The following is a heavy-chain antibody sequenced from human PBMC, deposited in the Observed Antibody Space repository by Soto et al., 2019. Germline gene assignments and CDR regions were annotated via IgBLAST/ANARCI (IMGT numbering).Heavy chain of an antibody. D-gene: IGHD3-22*01. CDR1: GGSISSSSYY. V-gene: IGHV4-39*01. Sequence: QLQLQESGPGLVKPSETLSLTCTVSGGSISSSSYYWGWIRQPPGKGLEWIGSIYYSGSTYYNPSLKSRVTISVDTSKNQFSLKLSSVTAADTAVYYCARPVYYDSSGYTPGYFDYWGQGTLVTVSS. CDR3: ARPVYYDSSGYTPGYFDY. J-gene: IGHJ4*02. CDR2: IYYSGST.